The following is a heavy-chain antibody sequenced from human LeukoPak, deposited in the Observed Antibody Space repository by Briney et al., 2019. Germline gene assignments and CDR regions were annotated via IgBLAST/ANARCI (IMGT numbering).Heavy chain of an antibody. CDR1: GFTFSTYS. CDR2: INHSGST. J-gene: IGHJ5*02. D-gene: IGHD6-13*01. V-gene: IGHV4-34*01. CDR3: ARGTEYSSSWYRWFDP. Sequence: GSLRLSCAASGFTFSTYSMNWVRQAPGKGLEWIGEINHSGSTNYNPSLKSRVTISVDTSKNQFSLKLSSVTAADTAVYYCARGTEYSSSWYRWFDPWGQGTLVTVSS.